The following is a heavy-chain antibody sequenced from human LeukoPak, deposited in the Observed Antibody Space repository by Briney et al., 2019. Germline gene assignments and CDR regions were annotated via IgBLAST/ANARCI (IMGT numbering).Heavy chain of an antibody. CDR3: ATTLLWFGELSKFDY. Sequence: ASVKVSCKVSGYTLTELSMHWVRQAPGKGLEWMGGFDPEDGETIYAQKFQGRVTMTEDTSTDTAYMELSSLRSEDTAVYYCATTLLWFGELSKFDYWGQGTLVTVSS. CDR2: FDPEDGET. D-gene: IGHD3-10*01. V-gene: IGHV1-24*01. J-gene: IGHJ4*02. CDR1: GYTLTELS.